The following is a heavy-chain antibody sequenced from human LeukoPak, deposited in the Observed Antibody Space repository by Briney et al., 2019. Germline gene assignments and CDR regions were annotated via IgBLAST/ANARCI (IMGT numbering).Heavy chain of an antibody. CDR2: INHSGST. Sequence: SETLSLTCAVYGGSFSGYYWSWIRQPPGKGLELIGEINHSGSTNYNPSLKSRVTISVDTSKNQFSLKLSSVTAADTAVYYCARGRPSMGWPYYYYYYMDVWGKGTTVTVSS. CDR1: GGSFSGYY. D-gene: IGHD6-19*01. CDR3: ARGRPSMGWPYYYYYYMDV. J-gene: IGHJ6*03. V-gene: IGHV4-34*01.